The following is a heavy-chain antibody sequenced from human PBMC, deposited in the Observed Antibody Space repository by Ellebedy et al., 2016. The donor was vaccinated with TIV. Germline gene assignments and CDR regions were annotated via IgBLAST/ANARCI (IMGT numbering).Heavy chain of an antibody. CDR2: IIPVFGSA. J-gene: IGHJ4*02. D-gene: IGHD7-27*01. CDR1: GGSFSSDA. Sequence: SVKVSXKASGGSFSSDAISWVRQAPGQGLEWVGGIIPVFGSATYAQKFPGRVTITADESTRTAYMELSSLRSEDTAVYYCATSNWGRFFDYWGQGTLVTVSS. CDR3: ATSNWGRFFDY. V-gene: IGHV1-69*13.